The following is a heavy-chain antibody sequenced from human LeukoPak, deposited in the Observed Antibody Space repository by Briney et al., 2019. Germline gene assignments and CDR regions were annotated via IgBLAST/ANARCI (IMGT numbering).Heavy chain of an antibody. J-gene: IGHJ4*02. CDR2: INPSDGST. CDR3: ARVHCSGGSCYGEVFDY. CDR1: GYTFTGYY. Sequence: ASVKVSCKASGYTFTGYYMHWVRRAPGQGLEWMGIINPSDGSTSYAQKFQGRVTMTRDTSTSKVYMEVSSLTSEDTAVYYCARVHCSGGSCYGEVFDYWGQGTLVTVSS. V-gene: IGHV1-46*01. D-gene: IGHD2-15*01.